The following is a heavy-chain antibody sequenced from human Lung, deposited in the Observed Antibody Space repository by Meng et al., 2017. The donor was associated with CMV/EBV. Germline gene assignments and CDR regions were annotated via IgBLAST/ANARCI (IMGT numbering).Heavy chain of an antibody. J-gene: IGHJ4*02. V-gene: IGHV3-43D*03. CDR2: ISWDGGST. CDR1: GFTFDDYA. Sequence: GGSLRLSCAASGFTFDDYAMHWVRQAPGKGLEWVSLISWDGGSTYYADSVKGRFTISRDNSKNSLYLQMNSLRAEDTALYYCAKDTQRGYSQSIFTHWGPGKXVHVAS. D-gene: IGHD5-18*01. CDR3: AKDTQRGYSQSIFTH.